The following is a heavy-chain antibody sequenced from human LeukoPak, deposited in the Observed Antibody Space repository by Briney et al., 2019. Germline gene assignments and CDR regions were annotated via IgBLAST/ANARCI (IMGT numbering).Heavy chain of an antibody. V-gene: IGHV4-34*01. J-gene: IGHJ4*02. D-gene: IGHD3-22*01. Sequence: SETLSLTCAVYGGSFSGYYWSWIRQPPGKGLEWIGEINHSGGTNYNPSLKSRVTISVDTSKNQFSLKLSSVTAADTAVYYCAVGYYYDSSGYYPFHRWGQGTLVTVSS. CDR3: AVGYYYDSSGYYPFHR. CDR2: INHSGGT. CDR1: GGSFSGYY.